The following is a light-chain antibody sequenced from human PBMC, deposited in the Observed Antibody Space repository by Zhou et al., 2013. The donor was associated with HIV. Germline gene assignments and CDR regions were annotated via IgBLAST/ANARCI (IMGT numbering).Light chain of an antibody. CDR3: QQSYSTLT. Sequence: DIQMTQSPSSLSASVGDRVTITCRASQSISSYLNWYQQKPGKAPKLLIYAASSLQSGVPSRFSGSGSGTDFTLTISSLQPEDFATYYCQQSYSTLTFGGGTNGG. CDR1: QSISSY. V-gene: IGKV1-39*01. J-gene: IGKJ4*01. CDR2: AAS.